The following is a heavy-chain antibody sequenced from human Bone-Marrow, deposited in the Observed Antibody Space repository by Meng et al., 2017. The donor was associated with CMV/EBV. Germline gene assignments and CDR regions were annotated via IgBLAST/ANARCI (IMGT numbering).Heavy chain of an antibody. CDR1: GYMFTNYG. CDR3: ARDRDRGGVWYYDMDV. Sequence: ASVKVSCKATGYMFTNYGITWVRQGPGQGLEWVGWISAYDGNTVYAQKLQGRVTMTTDTSTSTAYMELRSLRSDDTAVYYCARDRDRGGVWYYDMDVWGQGTTVTVSS. V-gene: IGHV1-18*01. J-gene: IGHJ6*01. CDR2: ISAYDGNT. D-gene: IGHD5-24*01.